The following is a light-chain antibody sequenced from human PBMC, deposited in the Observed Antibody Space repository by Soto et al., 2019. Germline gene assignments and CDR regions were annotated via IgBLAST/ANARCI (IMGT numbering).Light chain of an antibody. CDR3: QQRSDWLT. J-gene: IGKJ4*01. CDR1: QSVSSY. Sequence: EIVLTQSPATLSLSPGERATLSCRASQSVSSYLAWYQQKPGQAPRLLIYDASKRATGIPARFSGSGSGTDFTLTIGGLESEVFAVYSCQQRSDWLTFGGGTKVEIK. CDR2: DAS. V-gene: IGKV3-11*01.